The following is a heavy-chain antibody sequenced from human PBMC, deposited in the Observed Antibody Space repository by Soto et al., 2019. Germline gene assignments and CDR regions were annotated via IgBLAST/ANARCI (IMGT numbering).Heavy chain of an antibody. J-gene: IGHJ6*02. CDR2: ISAYNGNT. V-gene: IGHV1-18*01. D-gene: IGHD3-3*01. CDR1: GYTFTSYG. Sequence: ASVKVSCKASGYTFTSYGISWVRQAPGQGLEWMGWISAYNGNTNYAQKLQGRVTMTTDTSTSTAYMELRSLRSDDTAVYYCARYYDFWSGYPAPSSYYYGMDVWGQGTTVTVS. CDR3: ARYYDFWSGYPAPSSYYYGMDV.